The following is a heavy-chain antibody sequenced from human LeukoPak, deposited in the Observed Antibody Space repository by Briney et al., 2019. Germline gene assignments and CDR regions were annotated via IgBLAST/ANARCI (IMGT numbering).Heavy chain of an antibody. CDR2: IYQSGST. CDR1: GGSIRSGGYS. Sequence: SQTLSLTCAVSGGSIRSGGYSWSWIRQPPGKGLEWIGYIYQSGSTYYNPSLKSRVTISVDRSKNQFSLKLSSVTAADTAVYYCARGGELVPFDYWGQGTLVTVSS. CDR3: ARGGELVPFDY. V-gene: IGHV4-30-2*01. J-gene: IGHJ4*02. D-gene: IGHD3-10*01.